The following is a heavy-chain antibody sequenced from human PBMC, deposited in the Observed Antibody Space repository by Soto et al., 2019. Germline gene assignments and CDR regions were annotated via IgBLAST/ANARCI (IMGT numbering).Heavy chain of an antibody. Sequence: SVKVSCKASGFTFTSSAVQWVRQARGQRLEWIGWIVVGSGNTNYAQKFQERVTITRDMSTSTAYMELSSLRSEDTAVYYCAADPTDVLLWFGELFYYYGMDVWGQGTTVTVS. CDR2: IVVGSGNT. CDR3: AADPTDVLLWFGELFYYYGMDV. D-gene: IGHD3-10*01. J-gene: IGHJ6*02. V-gene: IGHV1-58*01. CDR1: GFTFTSSA.